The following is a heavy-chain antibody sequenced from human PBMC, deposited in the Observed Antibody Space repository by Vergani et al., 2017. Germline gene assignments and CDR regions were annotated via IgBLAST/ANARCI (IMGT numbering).Heavy chain of an antibody. CDR1: GFTFSSYS. D-gene: IGHD3-3*01. V-gene: IGHV3-21*01. Sequence: EVQLVESGGGLVKPGGSLRLSCAASGFTFSSYSMNWVRQAPGKGLEWVSSISSSSSYIYYADSVKGRFTISRDNAKISLYLQMNSLRAEDTAVYYCARSDFWSGYTPRYYYYYYMDVWGKGTTVTVSS. J-gene: IGHJ6*03. CDR2: ISSSSSYI. CDR3: ARSDFWSGYTPRYYYYYYMDV.